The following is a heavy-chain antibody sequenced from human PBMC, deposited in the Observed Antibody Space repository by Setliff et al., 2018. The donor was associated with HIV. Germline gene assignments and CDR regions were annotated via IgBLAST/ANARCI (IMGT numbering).Heavy chain of an antibody. CDR1: GFIFTDYQ. D-gene: IGHD6-19*01. V-gene: IGHV1-2*06. CDR3: ARFHSSGWYNGMDV. Sequence: GASVKVSCKASGFIFTDYQIHWVRQAPGQGLEWMGRFNPNSGVTSSPQNLQGRVTMTRDTSINTAYMELSRLRSDDTAVYYCARFHSSGWYNGMDVWGQGTTVTVSS. CDR2: FNPNSGVT. J-gene: IGHJ6*02.